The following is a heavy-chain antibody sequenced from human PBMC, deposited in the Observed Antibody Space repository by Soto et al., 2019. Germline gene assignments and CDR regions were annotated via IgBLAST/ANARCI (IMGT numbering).Heavy chain of an antibody. Sequence: QVQLVESGGGVVQPGRSLRLSCAASGFTFSNYGMQWVRQAPGKGLEWVAIIWYDGSNEYYLDSVKGRFTISRDNSKNTLYLQMNSLRVDDTAMYYCARSRDVGGLDAWGQGTPVTVSS. CDR2: IWYDGSNE. CDR3: ARSRDVGGLDA. V-gene: IGHV3-33*01. D-gene: IGHD1-26*01. J-gene: IGHJ5*02. CDR1: GFTFSNYG.